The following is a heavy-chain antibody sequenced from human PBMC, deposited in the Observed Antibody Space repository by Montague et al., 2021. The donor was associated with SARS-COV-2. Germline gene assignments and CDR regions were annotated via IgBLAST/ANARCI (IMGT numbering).Heavy chain of an antibody. V-gene: IGHV6-1*01. CDR3: VRCSGWFYFDF. CDR2: TYYRSKWYS. J-gene: IGHJ4*02. D-gene: IGHD6-19*01. CDR1: GDSVSSNSGA. Sequence: CAISGDSVSSNSGAWSWIRQGPSRGREWLGRTYYRSKWYSDYAPSVRGRLTVNPDASKNEFSLELNYVTPEDTAVYYCVRCSGWFYFDFWGQGTLVTVSS.